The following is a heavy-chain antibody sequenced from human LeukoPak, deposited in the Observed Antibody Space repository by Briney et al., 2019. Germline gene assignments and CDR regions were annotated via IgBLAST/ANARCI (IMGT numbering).Heavy chain of an antibody. CDR3: ASQDYSSGWYYFDY. J-gene: IGHJ4*02. D-gene: IGHD6-19*01. CDR2: IYYSGST. Sequence: SETLSLTCTVSGGSISSSSYYWGWIRQPPGKGLEWIGSIYYSGSTYHNPSLKSRVTMSVDTSKNQFSLKLNSVTAADTAVYYCASQDYSSGWYYFDYWGQGTLVTVSS. V-gene: IGHV4-39*01. CDR1: GGSISSSSYY.